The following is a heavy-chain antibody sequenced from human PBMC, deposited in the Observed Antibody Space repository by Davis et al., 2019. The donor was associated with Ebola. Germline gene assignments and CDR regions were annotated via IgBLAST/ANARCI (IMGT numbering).Heavy chain of an antibody. J-gene: IGHJ3*02. V-gene: IGHV1-46*03. CDR3: TTPGGQDSGYDVFDI. Sequence: ASVKVSCKASGYNFTNYYMHWVRQAPGQGLEWMGMIKHNDGRTIYAPKFQGRVTVTRDTSTTTVYLDLSSLRSEDTALYYCTTPGGQDSGYDVFDIWGQWTIVTVSS. CDR1: GYNFTNYY. D-gene: IGHD5-12*01. CDR2: IKHNDGRT.